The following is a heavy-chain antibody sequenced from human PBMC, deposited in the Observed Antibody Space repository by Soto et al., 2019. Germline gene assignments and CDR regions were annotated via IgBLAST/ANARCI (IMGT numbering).Heavy chain of an antibody. D-gene: IGHD5-18*01. Sequence: XSVKVDCQASGYRFTSYGIFWVRQVPGQGPEWMGWISPCNGRTNYAQSVKGRVVMTTDISTNTVYLELRSLRSDDSAIYYCGRSRTDSYAMDVWAQGTTVTVSS. V-gene: IGHV1-18*01. CDR3: GRSRTDSYAMDV. J-gene: IGHJ6*02. CDR1: GYRFTSYG. CDR2: ISPCNGRT.